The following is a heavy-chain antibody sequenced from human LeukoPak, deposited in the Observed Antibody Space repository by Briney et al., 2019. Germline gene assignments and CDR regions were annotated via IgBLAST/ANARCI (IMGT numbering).Heavy chain of an antibody. Sequence: PSETLSLTCSVSGVSINSLYFIWIRQSPGKGLEWIGYIYDSGITKYNPSLKSRVTISVDTSKNQFSLRLRSVTAADTAVYFCARAYSSVSWFDHWGQGTLVTVSS. CDR2: IYDSGIT. J-gene: IGHJ5*02. CDR3: ARAYSSVSWFDH. V-gene: IGHV4-59*11. CDR1: GVSINSLY. D-gene: IGHD3-22*01.